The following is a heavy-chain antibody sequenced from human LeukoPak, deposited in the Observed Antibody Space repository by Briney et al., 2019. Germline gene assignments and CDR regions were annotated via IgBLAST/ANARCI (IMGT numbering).Heavy chain of an antibody. J-gene: IGHJ4*02. V-gene: IGHV3-30*02. D-gene: IGHD2-2*01. CDR1: GFTFSSYG. Sequence: GGSLRLSCAASGFTFSSYGMHWVRQAPGKGLEWVAFTRYDGSNKYYADSVKGRFTISRDNSKNTLYLQMNSLRAEDTAVYYCAKVLVGCSSTSCHDDWGQGTLVTVSS. CDR3: AKVLVGCSSTSCHDD. CDR2: TRYDGSNK.